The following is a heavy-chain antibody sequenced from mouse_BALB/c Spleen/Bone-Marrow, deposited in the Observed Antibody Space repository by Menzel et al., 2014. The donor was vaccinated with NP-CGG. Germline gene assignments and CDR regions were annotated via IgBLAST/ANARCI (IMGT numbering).Heavy chain of an antibody. D-gene: IGHD3-1*01. Sequence: EVKLMESGGGLVQPGGSLKLSCAASGFTFSSDSMSWVRQTPEKRLEWVAYISNGGGSTYYPDTVKGRFTISRDNAKNTLYLQMSSLKSEDTAMYYCARQLGLRVDYWGQGSSVTVSS. CDR1: GFTFSSDS. CDR3: ARQLGLRVDY. CDR2: ISNGGGST. V-gene: IGHV5-12-2*01. J-gene: IGHJ4*01.